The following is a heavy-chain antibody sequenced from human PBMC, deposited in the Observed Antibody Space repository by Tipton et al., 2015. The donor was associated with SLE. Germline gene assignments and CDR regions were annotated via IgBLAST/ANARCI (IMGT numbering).Heavy chain of an antibody. Sequence: QLVQSGAEVKKPGASVKVSCKASGYTFTGFYVHWVRQAPGQGLEWMGSINPSTGGTTYAQNFQGRVAMTRDTSITTAYMELSGLTSDDTAVYFCGKDYYGLGSYVDIWGQGTLVTVSS. J-gene: IGHJ4*02. V-gene: IGHV1-2*02. CDR1: GYTFTGFY. CDR3: GKDYYGLGSYVDI. D-gene: IGHD3-10*01. CDR2: INPSTGGT.